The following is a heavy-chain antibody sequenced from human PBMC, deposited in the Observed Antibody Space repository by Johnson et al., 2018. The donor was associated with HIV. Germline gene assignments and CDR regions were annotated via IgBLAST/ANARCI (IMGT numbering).Heavy chain of an antibody. CDR2: ISYDGSNK. CDR1: GFTFSNHA. CDR3: ARVAGTNEDYYDSSGYYHDAFDI. J-gene: IGHJ3*02. V-gene: IGHV3-30*14. D-gene: IGHD3-22*01. Sequence: QVQLVESGGGLVKPGGSLRLSCGGTGFTFSNHAMYWVRQAPGKGLEWVAVISYDGSNKYYADSVKGRFTISRDNSKNTLYLQMNSLRAEDTAVYYCARVAGTNEDYYDSSGYYHDAFDIWGQGTMVTVSS.